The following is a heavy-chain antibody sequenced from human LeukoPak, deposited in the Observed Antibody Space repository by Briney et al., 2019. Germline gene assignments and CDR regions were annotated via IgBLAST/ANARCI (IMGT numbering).Heavy chain of an antibody. CDR2: ISGSGGST. D-gene: IGHD3-16*01. CDR3: AKDHVDWGSSFDS. Sequence: GGSLRLSCAASGFTFSNYAMSWVRQAPGKGLEWVSAISGSGGSTHYADSVKGRFTISRDNSKITLHLQMNSLRAEDTAVYYCAKDHVDWGSSFDSWGQGTLVTVSS. J-gene: IGHJ4*02. CDR1: GFTFSNYA. V-gene: IGHV3-23*01.